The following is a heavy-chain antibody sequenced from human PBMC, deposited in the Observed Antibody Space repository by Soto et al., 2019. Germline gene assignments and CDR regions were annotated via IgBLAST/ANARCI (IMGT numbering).Heavy chain of an antibody. CDR2: ISYDGSNK. J-gene: IGHJ2*01. CDR1: GFTFSSYG. Sequence: QVQLVESGGGVVQPGRSLRLSCAASGFTFSSYGMHWVRQAPGKGLEWVAVISYDGSNKYYADSVKGRFTISRDNSKNTLYLQMNSLRAEDTAVYYCAKDSPVTTDWYFDLWGRGTLVTVSS. V-gene: IGHV3-30*18. CDR3: AKDSPVTTDWYFDL. D-gene: IGHD4-17*01.